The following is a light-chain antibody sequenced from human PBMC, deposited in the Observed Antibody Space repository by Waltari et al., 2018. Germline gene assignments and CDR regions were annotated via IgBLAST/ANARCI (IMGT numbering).Light chain of an antibody. J-gene: IGLJ2*01. CDR1: SSDVGGSND. CDR3: CSYAGSSTL. CDR2: DVS. V-gene: IGLV2-23*02. Sequence: QSALTQPAPVSGSPGQSLTLPCTGTSSDVGGSNDVSWYQQHPGKAPKLMFYDVSKRPSGVSNRFSGSKSGNTASLTISGLQAEDEADYYCCSYAGSSTLFGGGTKLTVL.